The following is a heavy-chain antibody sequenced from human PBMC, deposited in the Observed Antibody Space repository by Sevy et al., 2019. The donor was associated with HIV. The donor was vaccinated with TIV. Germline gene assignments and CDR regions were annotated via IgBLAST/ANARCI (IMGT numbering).Heavy chain of an antibody. V-gene: IGHV1-18*01. CDR2: ITPSSGKT. D-gene: IGHD3-22*01. Sequence: ASVKVSCKASGYTFSSYGISWVRQAPGQGLEWMGWITPSSGKTQLAQTFQDRVTLTTDTSSRTAYMEVKSLRSDDTAVYFCARDETQYYHDGTPMGSFDYWGQGSLVTVSS. J-gene: IGHJ4*02. CDR3: ARDETQYYHDGTPMGSFDY. CDR1: GYTFSSYG.